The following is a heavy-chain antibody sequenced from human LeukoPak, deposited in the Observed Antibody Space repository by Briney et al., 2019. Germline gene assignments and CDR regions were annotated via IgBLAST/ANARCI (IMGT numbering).Heavy chain of an antibody. J-gene: IGHJ2*01. CDR2: IYNTGST. CDR3: ARERAHDWYFDL. V-gene: IGHV4-4*07. Sequence: PSETLSLTCTVSGDSITSHYWGWIRQPAGKGLEWIGHIYNTGSTNYNPSLNSRVTMSVHTSKNQFSLTLSSVTAADTAVYYCARERAHDWYFDLWGRGTLVAASS. CDR1: GDSITSHY.